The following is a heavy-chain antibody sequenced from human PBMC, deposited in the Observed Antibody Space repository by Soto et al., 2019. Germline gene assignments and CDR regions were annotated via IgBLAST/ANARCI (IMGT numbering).Heavy chain of an antibody. D-gene: IGHD2-2*01. CDR2: INAGNGNT. CDR3: ARVVSTSLNWFDP. V-gene: IGHV1-3*01. Sequence: ASVKVSCKASGYTFTSYAMHWVRQAPGQRLEWMGWINAGNGNTKYLQKFQGRVTITRDTSASTAYMELSSLRSEDTAVYYCARVVSTSLNWFDPWGQGTLVTVSS. J-gene: IGHJ5*02. CDR1: GYTFTSYA.